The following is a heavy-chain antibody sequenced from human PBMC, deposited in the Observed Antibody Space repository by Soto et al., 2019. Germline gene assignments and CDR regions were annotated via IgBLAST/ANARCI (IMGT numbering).Heavy chain of an antibody. CDR1: GFTFSSYA. J-gene: IGHJ5*02. Sequence: GGSLRLSCSASGFTFSSYAMHWVRQAPGKGLEYVSAISSNGGSTYYADSVKGRFTISRDNSKNTLYLQMSSLRAEDTAVYYCAKVMVKNWFDPWGQGTLVTVSS. CDR3: AKVMVKNWFDP. D-gene: IGHD5-18*01. V-gene: IGHV3-64D*06. CDR2: ISSNGGST.